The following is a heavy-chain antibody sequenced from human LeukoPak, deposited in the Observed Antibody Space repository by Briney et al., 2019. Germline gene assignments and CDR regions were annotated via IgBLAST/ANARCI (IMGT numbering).Heavy chain of an antibody. V-gene: IGHV3-9*01. Sequence: PGGSLRLSCAASGFTFDDYAMHWVRQAPGKGLEWVSGISWNSGSIGYADSVKGRFTISRDNAKNSLYLQMNSLRAEDTALYYCAKDMELGIMITFGGVTPWVGAFDIWGQGTMVTVSS. CDR3: AKDMELGIMITFGGVTPWVGAFDI. CDR1: GFTFDDYA. J-gene: IGHJ3*02. D-gene: IGHD3-16*01. CDR2: ISWNSGSI.